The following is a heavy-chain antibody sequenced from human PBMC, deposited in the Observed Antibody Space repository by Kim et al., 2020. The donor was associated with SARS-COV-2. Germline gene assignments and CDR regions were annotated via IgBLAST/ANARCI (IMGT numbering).Heavy chain of an antibody. Sequence: SETLSLTCAVYGGSFSGYYWSWIRQPPGKGLEWIGEINHSGSTNYNPSLKSRVTISVDTSKNQFSLKLSSVTAADTAVYYCARARVVVPAYAPPVVGKHYGMDVWGQGTTVTVSS. V-gene: IGHV4-34*01. D-gene: IGHD2-2*01. CDR2: INHSGST. J-gene: IGHJ6*02. CDR3: ARARVVVPAYAPPVVGKHYGMDV. CDR1: GGSFSGYY.